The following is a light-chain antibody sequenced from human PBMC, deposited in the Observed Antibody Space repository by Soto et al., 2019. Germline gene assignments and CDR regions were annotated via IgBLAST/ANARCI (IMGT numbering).Light chain of an antibody. CDR3: QVCDSGSDHWV. Sequence: SYELTQPPSVSVAPGKTARITCGGNNIGSKSVHWYQQKPGQAPVLVIYYDSDRPSGIPERFSGSNSGNTATLTISRVEAGDEAEYYCQVCDSGSDHWVFGGGTKLTVL. V-gene: IGLV3-21*04. J-gene: IGLJ3*02. CDR1: NIGSKS. CDR2: YDS.